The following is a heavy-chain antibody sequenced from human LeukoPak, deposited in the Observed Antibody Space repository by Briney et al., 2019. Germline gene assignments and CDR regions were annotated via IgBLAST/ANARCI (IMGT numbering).Heavy chain of an antibody. CDR1: GFSLNTRGVG. CDR3: AHTDYSDDRNYYSRGVSFDF. D-gene: IGHD3-22*01. J-gene: IGHJ4*02. V-gene: IGHV2-5*02. CDR2: IYWDDDK. Sequence: SGPTLVNPTQTLTLTCTLSGFSLNTRGVGVGWIRQPPGKALEWLALIYWDDDKRYSPSLESRLTITKDTSRNRVVLTITNMGPVDTATYFCAHTDYSDDRNYYSRGVSFDFWGQGALVTVSS.